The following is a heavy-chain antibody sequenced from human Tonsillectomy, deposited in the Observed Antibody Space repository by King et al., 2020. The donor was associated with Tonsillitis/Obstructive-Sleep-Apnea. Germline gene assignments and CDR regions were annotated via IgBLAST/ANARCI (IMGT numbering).Heavy chain of an antibody. J-gene: IGHJ3*02. D-gene: IGHD2-2*01. Sequence: VKLQQWGAGLLKPSETLSLTCAVYGGSFSGYYWSWIRQPPGKGLEWIGEINHSGSTNYNPSLKSRVTISLDTSKNQFSLKLSSVTAADTDVYYCASELVVPAARGDGFDIWGQGTMVTVSS. CDR1: GGSFSGYY. V-gene: IGHV4-34*01. CDR2: INHSGST. CDR3: ASELVVPAARGDGFDI.